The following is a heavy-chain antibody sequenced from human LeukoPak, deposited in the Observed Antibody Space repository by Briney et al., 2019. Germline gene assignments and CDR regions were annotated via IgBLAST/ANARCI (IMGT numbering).Heavy chain of an antibody. V-gene: IGHV3-66*02. Sequence: PGGSLRLSCAASGFTVSSNYMSWVRQAPGKGLEWVSVIYSGGSTYYADSVKGRFTISRDNSKNTLYLQMNSLRAEDTAVYYCARERYQCSGWYLGWFDPWGQGTLVTVSS. D-gene: IGHD6-19*01. CDR1: GFTVSSNY. CDR3: ARERYQCSGWYLGWFDP. J-gene: IGHJ5*02. CDR2: IYSGGST.